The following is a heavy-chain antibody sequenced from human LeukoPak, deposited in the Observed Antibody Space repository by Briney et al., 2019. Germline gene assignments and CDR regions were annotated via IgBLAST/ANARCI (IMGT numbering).Heavy chain of an antibody. D-gene: IGHD7-27*01. CDR3: ARLLWGTWYFDL. CDR2: IWYDGSNK. Sequence: GGSLRLSCAASEFTFSSYGMHWVRQAPGKGLEWVAVIWYDGSNKYYADSVKGRFTISRDNSKNTLYLQIHSLRAEDTAVYYCARLLWGTWYFDLWGRGTLVTVSS. CDR1: EFTFSSYG. J-gene: IGHJ2*01. V-gene: IGHV3-33*01.